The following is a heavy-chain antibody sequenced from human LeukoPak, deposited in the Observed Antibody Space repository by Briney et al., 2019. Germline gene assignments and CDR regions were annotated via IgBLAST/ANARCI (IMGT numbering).Heavy chain of an antibody. CDR3: ARGLDSSYYYYGMDV. V-gene: IGHV3-33*01. CDR1: GFTFSRYG. Sequence: GGSLRLSCAASGFTFSRYGMHWVRQAPGKGLEWVAVIWYDGSNKYYADSVKGRFTISRNNSKNTLYLQMNSLRAEDTAVYYCARGLDSSYYYYGMDVWGQGTTVTVSS. CDR2: IWYDGSNK. J-gene: IGHJ6*02. D-gene: IGHD6-13*01.